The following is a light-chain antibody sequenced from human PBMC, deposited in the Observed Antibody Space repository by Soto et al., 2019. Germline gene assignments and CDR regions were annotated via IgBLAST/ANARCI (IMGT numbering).Light chain of an antibody. J-gene: IGKJ4*02. CDR2: GAS. Sequence: EIVLTQSPGILSLSPGERATLSCRASQSVINNYLAWYQQKPGQAPRLLIYGASTGATGIPARFSGSGSGTEFTLTISSLQSEDFAVYYCHQYSDWPRTFGRGTKVEIK. CDR3: HQYSDWPRT. V-gene: IGKV3-15*01. CDR1: QSVINN.